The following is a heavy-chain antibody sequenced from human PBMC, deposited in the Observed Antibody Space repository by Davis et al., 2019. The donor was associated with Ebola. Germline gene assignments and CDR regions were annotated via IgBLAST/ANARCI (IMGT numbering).Heavy chain of an antibody. CDR3: ARDIAMVRGVPDY. Sequence: GESLKISCAASGFTFSSYAMHWVRQAPGKGLEWVAVISYDGSNKYYADSVKGRFTISRDNSKNTLYLQMNSLRAEDTAVYYCARDIAMVRGVPDYWGQGTLVTVSS. D-gene: IGHD3-10*01. V-gene: IGHV3-30*04. J-gene: IGHJ4*02. CDR1: GFTFSSYA. CDR2: ISYDGSNK.